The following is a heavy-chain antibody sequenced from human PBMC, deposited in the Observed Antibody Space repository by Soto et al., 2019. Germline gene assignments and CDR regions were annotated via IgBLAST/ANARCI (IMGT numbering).Heavy chain of an antibody. J-gene: IGHJ4*02. D-gene: IGHD1-26*01. Sequence: QLQLQESGPGLVKPSETLSLTCTVSGGSISSSSYYWGWIRQPPGKGLECIGTIYYSGSTYYNPSLKSRVTISVDTSKTQFSLRLSSVTAADTAVYYCARGGYDYWGQGTLVTVSS. CDR3: ARGGYDY. CDR1: GGSISSSSYY. CDR2: IYYSGST. V-gene: IGHV4-39*01.